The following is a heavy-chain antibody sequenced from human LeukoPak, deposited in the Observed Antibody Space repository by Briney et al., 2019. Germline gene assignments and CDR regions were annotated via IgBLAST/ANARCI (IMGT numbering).Heavy chain of an antibody. D-gene: IGHD3-9*01. CDR1: GYTFTSYG. V-gene: IGHV1-18*01. CDR2: ISAYNGNT. CDR3: ARSDYDILTGYPNWFDP. J-gene: IGHJ5*02. Sequence: ASVEVSCKASGYTFTSYGISWVRQAPGQGLEWMGWISAYNGNTNYAQKLQGRVTMTTDTSTSTAYMELRSLRSDDTAVYYCARSDYDILTGYPNWFDPWGQGTLVTVSS.